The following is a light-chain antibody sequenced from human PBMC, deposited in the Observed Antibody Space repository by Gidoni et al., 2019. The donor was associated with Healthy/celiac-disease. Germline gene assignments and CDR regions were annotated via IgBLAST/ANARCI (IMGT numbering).Light chain of an antibody. J-gene: IGKJ4*01. CDR2: AAS. CDR1: QSISSY. V-gene: IGKV1-39*01. CDR3: QQSYSTPPLT. Sequence: DIQMPPSPSSLSASVGDRVTLTGGASQSISSYLHWYQQKPGKAPKLLIYAASSLQSGVPSRFSGSGSGTDFTLTISSLQPEDFATYYCQQSYSTPPLTFGGGTKVEIK.